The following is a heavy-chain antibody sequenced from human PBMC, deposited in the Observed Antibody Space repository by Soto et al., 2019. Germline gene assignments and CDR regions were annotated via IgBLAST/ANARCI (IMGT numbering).Heavy chain of an antibody. Sequence: PGGSLRLSCAASGFTFSDHYMSWIRQAPGKGLEWVSVISTSSTYRNYAYSVRGRFTISRDNAKNSLYLEMNGLRAEDTAVYYCARDYYDVSGYPYFDYWGQGTLVTVS. CDR1: GFTFSDHY. J-gene: IGHJ4*02. CDR2: ISTSSTYR. V-gene: IGHV3-11*06. CDR3: ARDYYDVSGYPYFDY. D-gene: IGHD3-22*01.